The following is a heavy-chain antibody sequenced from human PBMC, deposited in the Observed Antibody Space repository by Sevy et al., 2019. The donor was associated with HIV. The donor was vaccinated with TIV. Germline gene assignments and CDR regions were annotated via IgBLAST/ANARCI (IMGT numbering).Heavy chain of an antibody. CDR3: AREIGIYYDSSGYFDL. CDR2: IKQDGSEK. J-gene: IGHJ2*01. D-gene: IGHD3-22*01. CDR1: RFTFRNYW. V-gene: IGHV3-7*01. Sequence: GGSLRLSCEASRFTFRNYWMSWVRQAPGKGLEWVANIKQDGSEKYYVDSVKGRFTISRDNAKSSLFLQMNSLRAEDTAVYYCAREIGIYYDSSGYFDLWGRGTLVTVSS.